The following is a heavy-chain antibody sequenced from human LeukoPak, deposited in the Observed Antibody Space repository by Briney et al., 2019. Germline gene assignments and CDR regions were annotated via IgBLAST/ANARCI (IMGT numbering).Heavy chain of an antibody. V-gene: IGHV4-61*01. D-gene: IGHD2-2*01. J-gene: IGHJ3*02. Sequence: PSETLSLTCIVSVGSVSGGSYYWSWIRQPPGKGLEWIGYIYYSGSTNYNPSLKSRVTISVDTSKNQFSLKLSSVTAADTAVYYCARLGSTFDIWGQGTMVTVSS. CDR2: IYYSGST. CDR3: ARLGSTFDI. CDR1: VGSVSGGSYY.